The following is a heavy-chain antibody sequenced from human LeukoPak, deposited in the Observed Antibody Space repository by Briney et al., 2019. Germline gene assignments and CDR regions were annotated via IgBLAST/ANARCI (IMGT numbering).Heavy chain of an antibody. J-gene: IGHJ4*02. CDR1: GGSISSYY. CDR2: IYYSGST. V-gene: IGHV4-59*01. Sequence: SETLSLTCTVSGGSISSYYWSWIRQPPGKGLEWIGYIYYSGSTNYNPSLKSRVTISVDTSKNQFSLKLSSVTAADTAVYSCARQAAGTGFLDYWGQGTLVAVSS. CDR3: ARQAAGTGFLDY. D-gene: IGHD6-13*01.